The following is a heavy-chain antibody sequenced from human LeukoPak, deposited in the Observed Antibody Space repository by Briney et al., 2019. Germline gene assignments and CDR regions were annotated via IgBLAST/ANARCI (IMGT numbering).Heavy chain of an antibody. D-gene: IGHD2/OR15-2a*01. J-gene: IGHJ6*03. CDR2: MYYRGST. CDR1: GGSISSSSYY. Sequence: RPSETLSLTCTVSGGSISSSSYYWGWIRQPPGKGLEWIGSMYYRGSTYYNPSLKSRVTISVDTSKNQFSLKLSSVTAADTAVYYCARDFERHLNIASYYYMDVWGKGTTVTVSS. CDR3: ARDFERHLNIASYYYMDV. V-gene: IGHV4-39*07.